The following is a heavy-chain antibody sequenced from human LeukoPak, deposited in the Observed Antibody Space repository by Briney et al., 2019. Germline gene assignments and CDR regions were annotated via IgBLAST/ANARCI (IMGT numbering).Heavy chain of an antibody. D-gene: IGHD5-18*01. CDR2: ISYDGSNK. Sequence: GGSLRLSCAASGFTFSSYAMHWVRQAPGKGLEWVAVISYDGSNKYYADSVKGRFTISRDNSKNTLYLQMNSLRAEDTAVYYCARDLSGYSYGTLFGYWGQGTLVTVSS. V-gene: IGHV3-30-3*01. CDR1: GFTFSSYA. J-gene: IGHJ4*02. CDR3: ARDLSGYSYGTLFGY.